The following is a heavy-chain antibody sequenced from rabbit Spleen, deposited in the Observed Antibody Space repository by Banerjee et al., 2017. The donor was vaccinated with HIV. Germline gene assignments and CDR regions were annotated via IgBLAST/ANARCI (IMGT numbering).Heavy chain of an antibody. V-gene: IGHV1S45*01. CDR1: GFPFSNKAV. D-gene: IGHD5-1*01. CDR2: IYGGSSNI. J-gene: IGHJ4*01. Sequence: QEQLEESGGGLVKPEGSLTLTCKASGFPFSNKAVMCWVRQAPGKGLEWIACIYGGSSNIYYATWAKGRFTISKTSSTTVTLQMTSLTAADTATYFCARDGEGGDGYLNLWGQGTLVTVS. CDR3: ARDGEGGDGYLNL.